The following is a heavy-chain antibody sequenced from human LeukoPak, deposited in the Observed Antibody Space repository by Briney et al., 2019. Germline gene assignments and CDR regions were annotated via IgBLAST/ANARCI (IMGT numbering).Heavy chain of an antibody. D-gene: IGHD3-9*01. V-gene: IGHV1-69*04. Sequence: ASVKVSCKASGGTLSSYAISWVRQAPGQGLEWMGRIIPILGIANYAQKFQGRVTITADTFMSTAYMELSSLRSEDTAVFCCARDAPPYFDWVGHGMDVWGQGTTVTVSS. CDR3: ARDAPPYFDWVGHGMDV. CDR2: IIPILGIA. CDR1: GGTLSSYA. J-gene: IGHJ6*02.